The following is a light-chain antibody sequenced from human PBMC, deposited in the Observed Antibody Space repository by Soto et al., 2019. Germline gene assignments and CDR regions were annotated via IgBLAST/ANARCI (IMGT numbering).Light chain of an antibody. CDR1: QSVSSSY. Sequence: EIVLTQSPGTLSLSPGERATLSCRASQSVSSSYLALYQQKPGQAPRLLIYGASSSATGIPDRFSGSGSGTDFTLAISRLQPDDFAVYYCQQYGSSPFTFGGGTKVEIK. J-gene: IGKJ4*01. CDR3: QQYGSSPFT. V-gene: IGKV3-20*01. CDR2: GAS.